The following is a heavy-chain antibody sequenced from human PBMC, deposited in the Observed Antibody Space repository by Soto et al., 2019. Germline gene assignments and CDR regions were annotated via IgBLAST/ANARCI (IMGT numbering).Heavy chain of an antibody. CDR3: AKDMRPISKYYYDSSGYSQFDY. CDR1: GFTFSSYG. V-gene: IGHV3-30*18. D-gene: IGHD3-22*01. CDR2: ISYDGSNK. J-gene: IGHJ4*02. Sequence: VGSLRLSCAASGFTFSSYGMHWVRQAPGKGLGWVAVISYDGSNKYYADSVKGRFTISRDNSKNTLYLQMNSLRAEDTAVYYCAKDMRPISKYYYDSSGYSQFDYWGQGTLFTVSS.